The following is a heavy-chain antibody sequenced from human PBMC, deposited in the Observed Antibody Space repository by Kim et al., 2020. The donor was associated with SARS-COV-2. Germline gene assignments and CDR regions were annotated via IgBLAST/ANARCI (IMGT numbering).Heavy chain of an antibody. Sequence: SETLSLTCSVSNGSIRSNNYYWGWIRQPPGKRLEWIGSIYYSGSLSYNPSLRSRVTIFVDTSKNQFSLKMDSVTAADTAVYYCARLSVHIENGSVWPYYFDSWGQGTLVTVSS. V-gene: IGHV4-39*01. CDR3: ARLSVHIENGSVWPYYFDS. D-gene: IGHD3-10*01. CDR2: IYYSGSL. J-gene: IGHJ4*02. CDR1: NGSIRSNNYY.